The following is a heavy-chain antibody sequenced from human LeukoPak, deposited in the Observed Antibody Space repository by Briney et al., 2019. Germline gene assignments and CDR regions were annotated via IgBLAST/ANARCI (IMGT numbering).Heavy chain of an antibody. CDR2: IWYGGNNK. D-gene: IGHD3-22*01. Sequence: GGSLRLSCAASGFTFSSYGMHWVRQAPGKGLEWVAVIWYGGNNKYYADSVKGRFTISRDNSKNTLYLQMNSLRAEDTAVYYCAREEYYYDSSGSDYWGQGTLVTVSS. V-gene: IGHV3-33*08. CDR1: GFTFSSYG. J-gene: IGHJ4*02. CDR3: AREEYYYDSSGSDY.